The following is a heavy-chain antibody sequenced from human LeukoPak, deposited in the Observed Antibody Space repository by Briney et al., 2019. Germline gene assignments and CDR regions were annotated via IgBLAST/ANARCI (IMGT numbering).Heavy chain of an antibody. D-gene: IGHD3-3*01. CDR3: ARVKVLRFLQRFLDF. Sequence: SETLSLTCTVSGSSVSSDEYYWSWVRQHPGKGLEWIGYVYYSGSSYYIPSLESRVTMSVEVSKNQFSLELRSVTAADTAVYYCARVKVLRFLQRFLDFWGQGALVNVSS. CDR1: GSSVSSDEYY. CDR2: VYYSGSS. V-gene: IGHV4-31*03. J-gene: IGHJ4*02.